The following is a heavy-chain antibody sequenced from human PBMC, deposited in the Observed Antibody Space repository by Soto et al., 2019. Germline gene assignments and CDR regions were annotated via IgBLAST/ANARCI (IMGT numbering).Heavy chain of an antibody. J-gene: IGHJ6*03. V-gene: IGHV4-59*08. CDR1: GGSISSYY. Sequence: SEPISVNCSVSGGSISSYYWSWIRQPPGKGLEWIGYIYYSGSTNYNPSLKSRVTISVDTSKNQFSLKLSSVTAADTAVYYCARLPDKRPTHTDYYYMDVWGKVTTVTVSS. D-gene: IGHD1-1*01. CDR3: ARLPDKRPTHTDYYYMDV. CDR2: IYYSGST.